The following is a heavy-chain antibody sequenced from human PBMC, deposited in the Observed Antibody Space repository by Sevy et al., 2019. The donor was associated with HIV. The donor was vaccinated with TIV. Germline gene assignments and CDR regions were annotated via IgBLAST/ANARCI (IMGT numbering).Heavy chain of an antibody. J-gene: IGHJ6*03. CDR1: GFTVSSNY. CDR2: GYSGGST. V-gene: IGHV3-53*01. Sequence: GGSLRLTCAASGFTVSSNYMSWVRQAPGKGLEWVSVGYSGGSTYHGDSVKGRFTISRDNSKNTLSLQMNSLRAEDTAVYYCARIGYSSGWYDYYYYYMDVWGKGTTVTVSS. CDR3: ARIGYSSGWYDYYYYYMDV. D-gene: IGHD6-19*01.